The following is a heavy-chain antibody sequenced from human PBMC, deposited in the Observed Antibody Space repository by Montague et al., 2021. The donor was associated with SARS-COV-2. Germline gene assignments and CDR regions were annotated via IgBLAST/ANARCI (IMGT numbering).Heavy chain of an antibody. J-gene: IGHJ6*02. V-gene: IGHV4-39*07. Sequence: SETLSLTCTVSGGSISSSSYYWGRIRQPPGKGLEWIGSIYYSESTYYNPSLKSRVTILVDTSKNQFSLKLSSVTAADTAVYYCARVGRQQLVRLSGMDVWGQGTTVTVSS. CDR1: GGSISSSSYY. D-gene: IGHD6-13*01. CDR2: IYYSEST. CDR3: ARVGRQQLVRLSGMDV.